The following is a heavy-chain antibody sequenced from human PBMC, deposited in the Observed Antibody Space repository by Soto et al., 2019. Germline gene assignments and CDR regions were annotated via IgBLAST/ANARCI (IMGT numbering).Heavy chain of an antibody. V-gene: IGHV4-38-2*01. CDR2: IYNSVST. Sequence: SETLSLTCAVSGDSINNNYYWGWIRKPPGKGLEWIASIYNSVSTHYNPSLKSRVTISIDTSKKQFSLQLTSVTAADTAVYYCARNSSGWSFDSWGQGTRVTVSS. D-gene: IGHD6-19*01. J-gene: IGHJ4*02. CDR1: GDSINNNYY. CDR3: ARNSSGWSFDS.